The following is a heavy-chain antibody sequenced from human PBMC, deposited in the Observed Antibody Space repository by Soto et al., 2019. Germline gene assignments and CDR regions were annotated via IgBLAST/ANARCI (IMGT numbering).Heavy chain of an antibody. J-gene: IGHJ6*02. CDR3: ARDRTPSLPAAMFYYYYGMDV. D-gene: IGHD2-2*01. CDR2: ISSSSSYI. Sequence: GGSLRLSCAASGFTFSSFGMHWVRRAPGKGLEWVSSISSSSSYIYYADSVKGRFTISRDNAKNSLYLQMNSLRAEDTAVYYCARDRTPSLPAAMFYYYYGMDVWGQGTTVTVSS. CDR1: GFTFSSFG. V-gene: IGHV3-21*01.